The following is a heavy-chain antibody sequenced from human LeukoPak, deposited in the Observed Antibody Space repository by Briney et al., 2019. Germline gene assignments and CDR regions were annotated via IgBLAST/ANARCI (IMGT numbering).Heavy chain of an antibody. CDR2: IYYSGST. V-gene: IGHV4-61*01. D-gene: IGHD2-21*02. J-gene: IGHJ3*02. Sequence: PSETLSLTCTVSGGSFSSGSYYWSWIRQPPGKGLEWIWYIYYSGSTNYNPSLKSRVTISVDPSKNQFSLKLSSVTAADTAVYCCARGKHIVVVTARYDAFDIWGQGTMVTVSS. CDR1: GGSFSSGSYY. CDR3: ARGKHIVVVTARYDAFDI.